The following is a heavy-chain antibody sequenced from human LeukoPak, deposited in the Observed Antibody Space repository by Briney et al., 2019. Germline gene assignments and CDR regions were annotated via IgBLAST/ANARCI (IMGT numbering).Heavy chain of an antibody. CDR1: GGSFSGYY. V-gene: IGHV4-34*01. CDR2: INHSGST. J-gene: IGHJ5*02. CDR3: ARDWGPYGDYGVDP. Sequence: SETLSLTCAVYGGSFSGYYWSWIRQPPGKGLEWIGEINHSGSTNYNPSLKSRVTISVDTSKNQFSLKLSSVTAADTAVYYCARDWGPYGDYGVDPWGQGTLVTVSS. D-gene: IGHD4-17*01.